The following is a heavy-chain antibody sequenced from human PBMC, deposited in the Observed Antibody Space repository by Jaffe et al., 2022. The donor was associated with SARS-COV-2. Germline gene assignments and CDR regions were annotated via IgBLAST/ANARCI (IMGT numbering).Heavy chain of an antibody. CDR1: GGSFSGYY. V-gene: IGHV4-34*01. CDR3: ARGLRALLHYYFDY. CDR2: INHSGST. Sequence: QVQLQQWGAGLLKPSETLSLTCAVYGGSFSGYYWSWIRQPPGKGLEWIGEINHSGSTNYNPSLKSRVTISVDTSKNQFSLKLSSVTAADTAVYYCARGLRALLHYYFDYWGQGTLVTVSS. J-gene: IGHJ4*02.